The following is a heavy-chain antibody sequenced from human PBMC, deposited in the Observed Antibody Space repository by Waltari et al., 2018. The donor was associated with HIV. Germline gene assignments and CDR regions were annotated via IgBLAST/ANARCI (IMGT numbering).Heavy chain of an antibody. CDR1: GGSISSSSYY. Sequence: QLQLQESGPGLVKPSETLSLTCTVSGGSISSSSYYWGWIRQPPGKGLEWIGSIYYSGSTYYNPSLKSRVTISVDTSKNQFSLKLSSVTAADTAVYYCARHRPPIVVVTPSSWFDPWGQGTLVTVSS. V-gene: IGHV4-39*01. CDR2: IYYSGST. J-gene: IGHJ5*02. D-gene: IGHD2-21*02. CDR3: ARHRPPIVVVTPSSWFDP.